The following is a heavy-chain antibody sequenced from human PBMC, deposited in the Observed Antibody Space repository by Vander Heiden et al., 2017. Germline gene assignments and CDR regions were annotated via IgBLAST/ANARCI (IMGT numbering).Heavy chain of an antibody. CDR2: INHSGST. V-gene: IGHV4-34*01. Sequence: QVQLQQWGAGLLKPSETLSLTCAVYGGSFSGYYWSWIRQPPGKGLEWIGEINHSGSTNYNPSLKSRVTISVDTSKNQFSLKLSSVTAADTAVYYCARGSRFIAAAGPGYFQHWGQGTLVTVSS. D-gene: IGHD6-13*01. CDR3: ARGSRFIAAAGPGYFQH. CDR1: GGSFSGYY. J-gene: IGHJ1*01.